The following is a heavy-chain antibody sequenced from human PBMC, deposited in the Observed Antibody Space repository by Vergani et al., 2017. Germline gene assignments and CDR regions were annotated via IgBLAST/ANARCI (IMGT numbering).Heavy chain of an antibody. CDR2: INNDEHT. J-gene: IGHJ4*02. CDR1: GESFSSFY. Sequence: QVQLQQWGAGVVKPSGTLSLTCAVFGESFSSFYWSWIRQPPGKGLEWIGEINNDEHTNYNPSLESRVTVSRDTAKNQFSLNLMSVTAADTAMYYCAVRQRVNLVGGGIVTKRTFDYWSQGSLVTVAS. CDR3: AVRQRVNLVGGGIVTKRTFDY. D-gene: IGHD3-10*01. V-gene: IGHV4-34*02.